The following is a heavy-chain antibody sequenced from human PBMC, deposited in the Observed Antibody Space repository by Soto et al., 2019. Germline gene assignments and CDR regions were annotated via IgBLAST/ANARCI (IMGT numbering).Heavy chain of an antibody. V-gene: IGHV4-59*08. J-gene: IGHJ4*02. CDR1: GGSISNFY. Sequence: QVQLQESGPGLVKPSETLSLTCTVSGGSISNFYWSWIRQPPGKGLEWIGYIYYSGSTNYNPSLKSRVTISVDTSKNPFSLTLRSVTAADTAVYFCARRYGGNLDYWGQGTLVTVSS. CDR2: IYYSGST. D-gene: IGHD1-26*01. CDR3: ARRYGGNLDY.